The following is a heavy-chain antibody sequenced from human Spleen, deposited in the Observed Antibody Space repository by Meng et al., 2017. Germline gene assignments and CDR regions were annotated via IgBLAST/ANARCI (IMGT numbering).Heavy chain of an antibody. CDR1: GVTFDDYG. Sequence: GESLKISCAASGVTFDDYGMSWVRQAPGKGLEWVSGINWNGGSTGYADSVKGRFTISRDNAKHSLYLQMNSLRAEDTALYYCARGIYDDYYYYSMDVWGQGTTVTVSS. J-gene: IGHJ6*02. CDR3: ARGIYDDYYYYSMDV. CDR2: INWNGGST. D-gene: IGHD3-3*01. V-gene: IGHV3-20*04.